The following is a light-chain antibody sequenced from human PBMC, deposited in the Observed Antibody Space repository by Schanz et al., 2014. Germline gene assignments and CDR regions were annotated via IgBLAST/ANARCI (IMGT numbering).Light chain of an antibody. V-gene: IGKV2D-29*01. CDR3: MQNVQLPLYT. Sequence: DVVLTQTPLSLSVPPGPPASISCKSSQSLLHKDGKTYLYWFLQKPGQPPQLLIDEVSNRFSGVPDRFSGSGSGTDFTLEISRVEAEDVGVYYCMQNVQLPLYTFGQGTKLEIK. CDR1: QSLLHKDGKTY. CDR2: EVS. J-gene: IGKJ2*01.